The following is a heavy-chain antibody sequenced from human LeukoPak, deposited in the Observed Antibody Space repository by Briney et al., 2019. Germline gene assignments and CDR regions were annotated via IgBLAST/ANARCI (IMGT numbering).Heavy chain of an antibody. CDR1: GYTFTIYG. CDR3: ARALRHIAVAAPIDY. CDR2: ISAYNGNT. D-gene: IGHD6-19*01. V-gene: IGHV1-18*01. Sequence: GASVNVSFTSSGYTFTIYGISWVRQAPGQGLEWMGWISAYNGNTNYAQKLQGRVTMTTDTSTSTAYMELRSLRSDDTAVYYCARALRHIAVAAPIDYWGQGTLVTVSS. J-gene: IGHJ4*02.